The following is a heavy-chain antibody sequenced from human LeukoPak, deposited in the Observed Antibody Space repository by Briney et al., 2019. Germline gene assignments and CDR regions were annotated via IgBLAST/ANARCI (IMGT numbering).Heavy chain of an antibody. CDR1: GFTFSSYA. Sequence: GGSLRLSCAASGFTFSSYAMHWVRQAPGKGLVWVSRIDGHGSTTNYADSVRGRFTISRDNAKNTLYLQMNSLTAEDTAVYYCARDWRSSWYYFDYWGQGTLVTVSS. CDR3: ARDWRSSWYYFDY. CDR2: IDGHGSTT. D-gene: IGHD6-13*01. J-gene: IGHJ4*02. V-gene: IGHV3-74*01.